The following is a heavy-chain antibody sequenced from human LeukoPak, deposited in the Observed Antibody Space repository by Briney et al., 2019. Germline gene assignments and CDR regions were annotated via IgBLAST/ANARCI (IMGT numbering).Heavy chain of an antibody. CDR3: TKTSLTYYYNRREVFGLDV. CDR1: VGPFSGYY. Sequence: SETPSLTCAVNVGPFSGYYWSWVRQPPGKGLDWIGEINHSGNTNYNPSLTSRVTISVDSSNSHFSLRLTSVTAADTAVYCATKTSLTYYYNRREVFGLDVWGQGTTVTVSS. J-gene: IGHJ6*02. V-gene: IGHV4-34*01. D-gene: IGHD3-22*01. CDR2: INHSGNT.